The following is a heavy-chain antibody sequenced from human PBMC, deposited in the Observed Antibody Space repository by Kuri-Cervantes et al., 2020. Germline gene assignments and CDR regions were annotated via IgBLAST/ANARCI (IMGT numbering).Heavy chain of an antibody. J-gene: IGHJ6*02. CDR2: ISSSSSYI. Sequence: GGSLRLSCAASGFTVSSNYMSWVRQAPGKGLEWVSSISSSSSYIYYADSVKGRFTISRDNAKNSLYLQMNSLRAEDTAVYYCARDGAGSWYADYYYGMDVWGQGTTVTVSS. CDR1: GFTVSSNY. V-gene: IGHV3-21*01. CDR3: ARDGAGSWYADYYYGMDV. D-gene: IGHD6-13*01.